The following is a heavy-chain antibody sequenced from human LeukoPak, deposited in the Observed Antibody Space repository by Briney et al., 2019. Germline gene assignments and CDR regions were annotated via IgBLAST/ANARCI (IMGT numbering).Heavy chain of an antibody. Sequence: GASVKVSCKVSGYTLTELSMHWVRQAPGKGLEWRGGFDPEDGETVYAQKFQGRVTMTEDTSTDTAYMELSSLRSEDTAVYYCATAGYSSSWGSLDYWGQGTLVTVSS. V-gene: IGHV1-24*01. CDR1: GYTLTELS. J-gene: IGHJ4*02. CDR2: FDPEDGET. D-gene: IGHD6-13*01. CDR3: ATAGYSSSWGSLDY.